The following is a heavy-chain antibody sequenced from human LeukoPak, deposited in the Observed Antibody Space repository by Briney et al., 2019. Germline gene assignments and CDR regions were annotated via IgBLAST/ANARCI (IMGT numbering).Heavy chain of an antibody. CDR1: GFTFSSYA. V-gene: IGHV3-64*01. J-gene: IGHJ3*02. Sequence: PGGSLRLSCAASGFTFSSYAMHWVRQAPGKGLEYVSAISSNGGSTYYANSVKGRFTISRDNSKNTLYLQMGSLRAEDTAVYYCARDRDAFDIWGQGTMVTVSS. CDR2: ISSNGGST. CDR3: ARDRDAFDI.